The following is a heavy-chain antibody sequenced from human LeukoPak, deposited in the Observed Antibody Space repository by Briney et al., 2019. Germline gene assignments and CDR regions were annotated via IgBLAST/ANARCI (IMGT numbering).Heavy chain of an antibody. V-gene: IGHV1-2*02. D-gene: IGHD6-19*01. J-gene: IGHJ6*02. CDR3: ARGKGSSGWIYYYGLDI. CDR2: INPNSGGT. CDR1: GYTFSDYY. Sequence: ASVKVSCKTSGYTFSDYYMHWVRQAPGQGLEWMGRINPNSGGTNYAQMFQGRVTMTRDTSISTAYMELSGLRSDDTAVYYCARGKGSSGWIYYYGLDIWGQGTTVTVSS.